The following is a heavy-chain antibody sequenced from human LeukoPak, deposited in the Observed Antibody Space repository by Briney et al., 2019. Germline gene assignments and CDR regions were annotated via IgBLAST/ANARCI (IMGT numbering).Heavy chain of an antibody. V-gene: IGHV3-23*01. D-gene: IGHD4/OR15-4a*01. Sequence: GSLRLSCAASGFTLSSYGMSWVRQAPGKGLEWVSAISGSGGSTYYADSVKGRFTISRDNSKNTLYLQMNSLRAEDTAVYYCARRAGAYSHPYDYWGQGTLVTVSS. CDR2: ISGSGGST. CDR3: ARRAGAYSHPYDY. J-gene: IGHJ4*02. CDR1: GFTLSSYG.